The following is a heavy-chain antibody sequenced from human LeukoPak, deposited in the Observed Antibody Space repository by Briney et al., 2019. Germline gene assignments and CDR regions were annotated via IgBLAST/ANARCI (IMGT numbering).Heavy chain of an antibody. CDR3: ARGATVTTGGDY. CDR1: GYTFTGYY. D-gene: IGHD4-17*01. V-gene: IGHV1-2*02. Sequence: ASVKVSCKASGYTFTGYYMHWVRQAPGQGLEWMGWINPNSGGTNYAQKFQGRVTMTRDTSISTAYMELGRLRSDDTAVYYCARGATVTTGGDYWGQGTLVAVSS. CDR2: INPNSGGT. J-gene: IGHJ4*02.